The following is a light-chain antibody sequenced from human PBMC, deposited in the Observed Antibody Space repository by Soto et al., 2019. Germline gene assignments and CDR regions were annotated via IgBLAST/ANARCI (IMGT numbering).Light chain of an antibody. Sequence: QSALTQPRSVSGSPGQSVTISCAGTSSDVGGYNIVSWYRQYPGNAPKLMIFDVNKRPSGVPDRFSGSKSGNTASLTISGLQAEDEADYYCCSYAGTYTYFFGSGTKLTVL. CDR3: CSYAGTYTYF. CDR1: SSDVGGYNI. J-gene: IGLJ1*01. CDR2: DVN. V-gene: IGLV2-11*01.